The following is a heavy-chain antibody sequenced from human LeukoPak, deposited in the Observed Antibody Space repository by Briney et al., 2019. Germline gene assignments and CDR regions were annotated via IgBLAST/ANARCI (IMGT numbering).Heavy chain of an antibody. J-gene: IGHJ4*02. CDR1: GFTFSSYT. D-gene: IGHD3-3*01. V-gene: IGHV3-21*01. Sequence: GGSLRLSCAASGFTFSSYTMNWVRQAPGKGLEWVSSITSGGVNTYYATSVKGRFTISRDNAKNSLYLQMNSLRAEDTAVYYCARVPQRITSIGVVDRHYWGQGTLVTVSS. CDR2: ITSGGVNT. CDR3: ARVPQRITSIGVVDRHY.